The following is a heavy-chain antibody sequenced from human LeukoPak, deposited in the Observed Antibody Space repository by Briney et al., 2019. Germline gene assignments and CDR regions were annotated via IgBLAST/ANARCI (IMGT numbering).Heavy chain of an antibody. V-gene: IGHV1-2*02. CDR1: GYTFTGHY. Sequence: ASVKVSCKASGYTFTGHYMHWVRQAPGQGLEWMGWINPNSGGTNYAQKFQGRVTMTRDTSISTAYTELSSLRSDDTAVYYCARVTEHTAMVHWYFDLWGRGTLVTV. CDR2: INPNSGGT. D-gene: IGHD5-18*01. CDR3: ARVTEHTAMVHWYFDL. J-gene: IGHJ2*01.